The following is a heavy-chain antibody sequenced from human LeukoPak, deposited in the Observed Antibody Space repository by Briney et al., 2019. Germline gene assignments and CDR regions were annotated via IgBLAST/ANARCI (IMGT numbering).Heavy chain of an antibody. CDR2: ISAYNGNT. J-gene: IGHJ4*02. CDR1: RYTFSSYG. Sequence: ASVKVSCKASRYTFSSYGISWVRQAPGQGLEWMGWISAYNGNTNYAQKLQGRVTMTTDTSTSTAYMELRSLRSDDTAVYYCARDVAVAGYFDYWGQGTLVTVSS. V-gene: IGHV1-18*01. D-gene: IGHD6-19*01. CDR3: ARDVAVAGYFDY.